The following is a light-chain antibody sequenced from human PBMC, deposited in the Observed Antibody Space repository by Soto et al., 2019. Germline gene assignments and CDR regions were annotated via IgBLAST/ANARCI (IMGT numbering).Light chain of an antibody. CDR1: QSVSSN. Sequence: EIVMTQSPATLYVSPGERATLSCRASQSVSSNLAWYQQKPGQAPRLLIYGASTRATGIPARFSGSGSGTDFTLTISRLEPEDFGTYYCQQFKSYPITFGQGTRLEI. CDR2: GAS. CDR3: QQFKSYPIT. J-gene: IGKJ5*01. V-gene: IGKV3-15*01.